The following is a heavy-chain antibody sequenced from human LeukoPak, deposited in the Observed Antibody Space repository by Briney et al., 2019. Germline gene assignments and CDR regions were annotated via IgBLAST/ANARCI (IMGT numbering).Heavy chain of an antibody. J-gene: IGHJ5*02. CDR2: IYHSGST. Sequence: SQTLSLTCAVSGGSISSGGYSWSWIRQPPGKGLEWIGYIYHSGSTYYNPSLKSRVTISVDRSKNQFSLKLSSVTAADTAVYYCARGIPKSTTGTTTRRGWFDPWGQGTLVTVSS. CDR3: ARGIPKSTTGTTTRRGWFDP. D-gene: IGHD1-1*01. CDR1: GGSISSGGYS. V-gene: IGHV4-30-2*01.